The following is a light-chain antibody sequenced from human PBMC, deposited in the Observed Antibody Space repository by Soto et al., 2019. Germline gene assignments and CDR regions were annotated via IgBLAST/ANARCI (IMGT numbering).Light chain of an antibody. CDR2: AAS. CDR1: QGIRNY. Sequence: AIQMTQSPSSLSASVGDRVTITCRASQGIRNYLGWYQQKPGKAPKLLIYAASSLQSGVPSRFSGSGSGTDFTLTISSLQPEDFATYYCVQDYNYPWTFGQGTKVEIK. CDR3: VQDYNYPWT. J-gene: IGKJ1*01. V-gene: IGKV1-6*01.